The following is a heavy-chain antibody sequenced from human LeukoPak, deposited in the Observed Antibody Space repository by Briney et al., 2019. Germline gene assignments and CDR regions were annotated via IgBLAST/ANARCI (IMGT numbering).Heavy chain of an antibody. J-gene: IGHJ4*02. D-gene: IGHD3-10*01. V-gene: IGHV4-39*07. CDR1: GGSISSSSYY. Sequence: SETLSLTCTVSGGSISSSSYYWGWIRQPPGKGLEWIGSIYYSGSTNYNPSLKSRVTISVDTSKNQFSLKLSSVTAADTAVYYCARLVGSSALLWFGEFLFDYWGQGTLVTVSS. CDR3: ARLVGSSALLWFGEFLFDY. CDR2: IYYSGST.